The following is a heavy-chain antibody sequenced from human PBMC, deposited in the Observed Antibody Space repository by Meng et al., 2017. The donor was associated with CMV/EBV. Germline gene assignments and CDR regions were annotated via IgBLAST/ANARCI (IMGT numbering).Heavy chain of an antibody. CDR3: ARDHATWFDP. CDR2: IKQDGSEK. V-gene: IGHV3-7*01. CDR1: GFTFSSYW. Sequence: GESLKISCAASGFTFSSYWMSWVRQAPGKGLEWVANIKQDGSEKYYVDSVKGRFTISRDNAKNSPYLQMNSLRAEDTAVYYCARDHATWFDPWGQGTLVTVSS. J-gene: IGHJ5*02. D-gene: IGHD2-15*01.